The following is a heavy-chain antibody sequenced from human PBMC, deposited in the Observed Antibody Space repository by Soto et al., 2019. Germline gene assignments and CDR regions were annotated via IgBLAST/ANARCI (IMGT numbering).Heavy chain of an antibody. CDR3: AATGYTYGYHFDH. J-gene: IGHJ4*01. V-gene: IGHV5-10-1*01. CDR2: IDPSDSST. D-gene: IGHD5-18*01. CDR1: GYTFTSYW. Sequence: GESLKISCKGSGYTFTSYWITWVRQMPGKGLEWMGRIDPSDSSTNYSPSFQGHVTISTDKSISTAHLQWSSLKVSDTAMYYCAATGYTYGYHFDHWGHGTQVTVSS.